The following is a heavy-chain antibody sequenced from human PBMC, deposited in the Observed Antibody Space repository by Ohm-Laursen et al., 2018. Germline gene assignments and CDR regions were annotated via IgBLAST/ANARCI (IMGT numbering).Heavy chain of an antibody. Sequence: SLRLSCAASGFTFDDYAMHWVRQAPGKGLEWVSGISWNSGSIGYADSVKGRFTISRDNAKNSLYLQMNSLRAEDTALYYCAKDSSGSAFDYWGQGTLVTVS. V-gene: IGHV3-9*01. J-gene: IGHJ4*02. CDR2: ISWNSGSI. D-gene: IGHD3-22*01. CDR3: AKDSSGSAFDY. CDR1: GFTFDDYA.